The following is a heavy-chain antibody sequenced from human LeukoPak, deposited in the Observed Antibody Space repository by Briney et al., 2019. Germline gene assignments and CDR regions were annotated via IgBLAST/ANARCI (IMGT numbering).Heavy chain of an antibody. D-gene: IGHD2-15*01. CDR1: GFTFSSYG. CDR3: AKDLSVAVGVAANAFDY. Sequence: GGSLRLSCAASGFTFSSYGMHWVRQAPGKGLEWVALISYDGSNKYYVDSVKGRFTISRDNSKNTLYLQMNSLRAEDTAVYDCAKDLSVAVGVAANAFDYWGQGTLVTVSS. J-gene: IGHJ4*02. V-gene: IGHV3-30*18. CDR2: ISYDGSNK.